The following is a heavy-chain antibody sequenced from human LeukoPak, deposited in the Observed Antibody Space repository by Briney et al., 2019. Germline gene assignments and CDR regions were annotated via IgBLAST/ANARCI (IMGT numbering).Heavy chain of an antibody. J-gene: IGHJ6*03. Sequence: ASVKVSCKASGYTLTGYYMHWVRQAPGQGLEWMRCISAYNGNTNYAQRLQGRVTMTTDRSTSTAYMELRSLRSDDTAVYYCARGPIIDIAIVPAADEYYYMDVWGKGTTVTVSS. D-gene: IGHD2-2*01. CDR2: ISAYNGNT. V-gene: IGHV1-18*04. CDR3: ARGPIIDIAIVPAADEYYYMDV. CDR1: GYTLTGYY.